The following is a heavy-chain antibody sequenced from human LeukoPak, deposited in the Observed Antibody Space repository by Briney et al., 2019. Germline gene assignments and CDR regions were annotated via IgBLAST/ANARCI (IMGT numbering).Heavy chain of an antibody. D-gene: IGHD3-10*01. CDR1: GYTFTGYC. J-gene: IGHJ6*03. V-gene: IGHV1-69*13. CDR3: ARALGFGELSLKDDYYYYYMDV. CDR2: IIPISGIP. Sequence: SVKISCKASGYTFTGYCMHWVRQAPGQGLEWLGGIIPISGIPNYAQKFQDRVTITAAESTSTAYMELSRLRSEDTAVYYCARALGFGELSLKDDYYYYYMDVWGKGTTVTISS.